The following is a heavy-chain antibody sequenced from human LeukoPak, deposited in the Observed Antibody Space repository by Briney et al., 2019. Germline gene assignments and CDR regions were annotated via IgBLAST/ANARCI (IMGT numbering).Heavy chain of an antibody. CDR3: ARHRYFDL. CDR2: IYYSGDT. V-gene: IGHV4-59*02. CDR1: GFTVSSNY. Sequence: PGGSLRLSCAASGFTVSSNYMSWIRQPPGKGLEWIGSIYYSGDTYYKPSLRSRVTISVDTSKNQFSLKLSSVTAADTAVYYCARHRYFDLWGRGTLVTVSS. J-gene: IGHJ2*01.